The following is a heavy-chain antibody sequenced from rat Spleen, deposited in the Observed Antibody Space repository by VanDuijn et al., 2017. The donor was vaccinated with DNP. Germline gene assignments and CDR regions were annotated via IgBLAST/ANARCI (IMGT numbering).Heavy chain of an antibody. D-gene: IGHD1-1*01. Sequence: EVQLVESGGGLVQPGRSMKLSCAASGFTFSSFPMAWVRQAPTKGLEWVATISTSGGSTYYRDSVKGRFTISTDNAKSTLYLQMNSLRSEDTATYYCTRDLATVVPYWGQGVMVTVSS. CDR1: GFTFSSFP. V-gene: IGHV5-46*01. CDR3: TRDLATVVPY. CDR2: ISTSGGST. J-gene: IGHJ2*01.